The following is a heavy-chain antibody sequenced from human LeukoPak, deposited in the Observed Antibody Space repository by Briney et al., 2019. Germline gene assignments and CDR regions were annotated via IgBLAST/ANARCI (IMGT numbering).Heavy chain of an antibody. CDR3: ARETYSGYDDNWFDP. D-gene: IGHD5-12*01. V-gene: IGHV1-2*02. Sequence: ASVKVSCKASGYTFTGYYMHWARQAPGQGLEWMGWINPNSGGTNYAQKFQGRVTMTRDTSISTAYMELSRLRSDDTAVYYCARETYSGYDDNWFDPWGQGTLVTVSS. CDR2: INPNSGGT. CDR1: GYTFTGYY. J-gene: IGHJ5*02.